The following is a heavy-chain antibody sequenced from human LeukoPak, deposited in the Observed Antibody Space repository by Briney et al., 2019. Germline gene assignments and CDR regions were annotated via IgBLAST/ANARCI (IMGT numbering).Heavy chain of an antibody. V-gene: IGHV1-2*02. CDR1: GYLFTANY. J-gene: IGHJ4*02. D-gene: IGHD3-9*01. Sequence: ASVEVSCRTSGYLFTANYMHWVRQAPGQGLEWMGWINPNSGGTNYAQKFQGRVTMARDTSISTAYMELSRLRSDDTAVYYCARGGLRYFDWLLSDYWGQGTLVTVSS. CDR3: ARGGLRYFDWLLSDY. CDR2: INPNSGGT.